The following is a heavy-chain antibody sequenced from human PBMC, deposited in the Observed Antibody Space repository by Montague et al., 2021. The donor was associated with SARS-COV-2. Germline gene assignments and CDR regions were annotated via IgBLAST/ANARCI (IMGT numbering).Heavy chain of an antibody. D-gene: IGHD3-3*02. V-gene: IGHV4-61*02. CDR1: GGSISSGSYY. Sequence: TLSLTCTVSGGSISSGSYYWSWIRQPAGKGLEWIGRIYTSGSTNYNPSLKSRVTISVGTSKNQFSLKLSSVTAADTAVYYCAREPFSPLYYYYYGMDVWGQGTTVTVSS. J-gene: IGHJ6*02. CDR2: IYTSGST. CDR3: AREPFSPLYYYYYGMDV.